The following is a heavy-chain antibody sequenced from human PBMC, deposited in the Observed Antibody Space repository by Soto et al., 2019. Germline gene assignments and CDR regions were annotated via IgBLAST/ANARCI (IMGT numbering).Heavy chain of an antibody. CDR1: GGSISSGDYY. D-gene: IGHD3-22*01. CDR2: IDYSGST. J-gene: IGHJ4*02. CDR3: ARGGEDSSGPWDY. V-gene: IGHV4-30-4*01. Sequence: QVQLQESGPGLVKPSQTLSLTCTVSGGSISSGDYYWSWIRQPPGKGLEWIGYIDYSGSTYYNPSLKSRVTISVDTSKHQFSLKLSSVTAADTAVYYCARGGEDSSGPWDYWGQGTLVTVSS.